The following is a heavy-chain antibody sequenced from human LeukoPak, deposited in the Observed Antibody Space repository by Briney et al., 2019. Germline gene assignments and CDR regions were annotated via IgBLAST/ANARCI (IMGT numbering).Heavy chain of an antibody. CDR1: GYTFTSYG. CDR3: ARGRNYYDSGGPGFDY. V-gene: IGHV1-18*01. CDR2: ISAYNGNT. Sequence: ASVKVSCKTSGYTFTSYGINWVRQAPGQGLEWMGWISAYNGNTNYAQKLQGRVTMTTDTSTSTAYMELRSLGSDDTAVYYCARGRNYYDSGGPGFDYWGQGTLVTVSS. J-gene: IGHJ4*02. D-gene: IGHD3-22*01.